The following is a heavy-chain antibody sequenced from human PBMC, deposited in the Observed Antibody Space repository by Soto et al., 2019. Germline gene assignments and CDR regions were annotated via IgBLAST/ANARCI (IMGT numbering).Heavy chain of an antibody. CDR2: INPNSGGT. V-gene: IGHV1-2*04. CDR3: ARDRGSDGDYAEEFDY. J-gene: IGHJ4*02. D-gene: IGHD4-17*01. Sequence: QVQLVQSGAEVKKPGASVKVSCKASGYTFTGYYIHWVRQAPGQGLEWMGWINPNSGGTNYAQKFQGWVTMTRDTSISTAYMELSRLRSDDTAVYYCARDRGSDGDYAEEFDYWGQGTLVTVSS. CDR1: GYTFTGYY.